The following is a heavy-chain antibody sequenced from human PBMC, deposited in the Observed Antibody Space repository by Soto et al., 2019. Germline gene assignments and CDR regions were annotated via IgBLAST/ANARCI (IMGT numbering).Heavy chain of an antibody. J-gene: IGHJ6*02. V-gene: IGHV4-4*02. CDR3: ARHLGEYYDVLTGYIGPHQHYYHGIDV. CDR2: IYHSGST. D-gene: IGHD3-9*01. CDR1: GGAMISGNW. Sequence: SQTLSLTCAGSGGAMISGNWWRWVRQPPGKGLEWIGEIYHSGSTNYNPSLKSRVIISIDKSKNQFSLKLSSVTAADTAVYYCARHLGEYYDVLTGYIGPHQHYYHGIDVWGQGTTVT.